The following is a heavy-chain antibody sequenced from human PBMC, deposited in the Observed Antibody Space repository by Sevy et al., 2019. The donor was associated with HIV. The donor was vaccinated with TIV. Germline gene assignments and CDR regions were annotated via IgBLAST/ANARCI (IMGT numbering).Heavy chain of an antibody. J-gene: IGHJ4*02. V-gene: IGHV1-69*13. Sequence: ASVKVSCKASGRTLSCYAFSWVRQAPGQGLEWMGGIIPRFATANYVQKFQGRVTITADESTSTAYMELSSLRSEDTAIYYCARSMSWYASFDYWGQGTLVTVSS. D-gene: IGHD6-13*01. CDR3: ARSMSWYASFDY. CDR2: IIPRFATA. CDR1: GRTLSCYA.